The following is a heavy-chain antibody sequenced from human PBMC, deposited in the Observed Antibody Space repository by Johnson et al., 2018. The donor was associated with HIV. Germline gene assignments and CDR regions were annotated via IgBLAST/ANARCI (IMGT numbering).Heavy chain of an antibody. V-gene: IGHV3-30*19. CDR1: GFSFSSYG. D-gene: IGHD3-3*01. J-gene: IGHJ3*02. CDR2: ISYDGGNK. CDR3: AKSPRFTIFGSDAFDI. Sequence: VQLVESGGGLMQPGGSLRLSCAASGFSFSSYGMYWARQAPDKGLEWVAVISYDGGNKYYADSVKGRFTISRDNSKNTLYLQMNSLRAEDTAVYYCAKSPRFTIFGSDAFDIWGQGTMVTVSS.